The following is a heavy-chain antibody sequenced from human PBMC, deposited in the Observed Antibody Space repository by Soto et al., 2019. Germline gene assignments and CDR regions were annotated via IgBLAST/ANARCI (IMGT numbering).Heavy chain of an antibody. CDR3: AREYYEVVSVLGQVDY. D-gene: IGHD3-22*01. V-gene: IGHV3-33*01. CDR1: GFTFSSYG. J-gene: IGHJ4*02. Sequence: QVQLVESGGGVVQPGRSLRLSCAASGFTFSSYGMHWVRQAPGKGLEWVAVIWYDGSNKYYADSVKGRFTISRDNSKNTLYLQMSSLRAEDTAVYYCAREYYEVVSVLGQVDYWGQGTLVTVSS. CDR2: IWYDGSNK.